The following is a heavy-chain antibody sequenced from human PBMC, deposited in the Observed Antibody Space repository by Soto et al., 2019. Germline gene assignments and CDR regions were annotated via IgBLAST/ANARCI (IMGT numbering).Heavy chain of an antibody. V-gene: IGHV3-23*01. CDR3: AKGRCDNIWVFDL. D-gene: IGHD3-16*01. CDR2: IENSVDRT. Sequence: XXSHRLSCTASGFNFSDFAVSCVLQAPGKGLEWVSFIENSVDRTHYADSVKGRFTISRDNSNNTVFLQMNCLRVEDTAVYYCAKGRCDNIWVFDLWGPGTLVTVSS. CDR1: GFNFSDFA. J-gene: IGHJ4*02.